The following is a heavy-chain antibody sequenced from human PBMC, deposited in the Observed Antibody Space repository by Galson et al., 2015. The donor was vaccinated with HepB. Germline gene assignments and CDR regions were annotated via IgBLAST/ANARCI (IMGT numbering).Heavy chain of an antibody. CDR1: GFTFSASG. D-gene: IGHD1/OR15-1a*01. CDR3: AKGAYRNIMMSGGWFDP. Sequence: SLRLSCAASGFTFSASGLHWVRQAPGRGLEWVAAISSDGSDTDFADSAKGRFTISRDNSKNTLYLQMNSLTDDDTAIYYCAKGAYRNIMMSGGWFDPWGQGTVVTVSS. J-gene: IGHJ5*02. CDR2: ISSDGSDT. V-gene: IGHV3-30*18.